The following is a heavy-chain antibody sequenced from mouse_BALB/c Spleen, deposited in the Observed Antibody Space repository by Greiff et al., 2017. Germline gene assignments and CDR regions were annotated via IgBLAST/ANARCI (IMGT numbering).Heavy chain of an antibody. CDR2: INPSTGYT. V-gene: IGHV1-7*01. Sequence: QVQLQQSGAELAKPGASVKMSCKASGYTFTSYWMHWVKQRPGQGLEWIGYINPSTGYTEYNQKFKDKATLTADKSSSTAYMQLSSLTSEDSAVYYCARQTARATFSWFAYWGQGTLVTVSA. J-gene: IGHJ3*01. D-gene: IGHD3-2*01. CDR3: ARQTARATFSWFAY. CDR1: GYTFTSYW.